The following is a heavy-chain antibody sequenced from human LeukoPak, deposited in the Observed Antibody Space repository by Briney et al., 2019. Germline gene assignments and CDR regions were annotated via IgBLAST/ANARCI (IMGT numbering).Heavy chain of an antibody. J-gene: IGHJ4*02. Sequence: GGSLRLSCVASGFTFRSYAMHWVRQAPGKGREWVAFIRYDGSNKEYAVSVKGRFTVSRDNSKNTMYVQMNGLRPEDTAIYYCVNDEGATSPDYWGQGTLVTVSS. V-gene: IGHV3-30*02. D-gene: IGHD1-1*01. CDR2: IRYDGSNK. CDR3: VNDEGATSPDY. CDR1: GFTFRSYA.